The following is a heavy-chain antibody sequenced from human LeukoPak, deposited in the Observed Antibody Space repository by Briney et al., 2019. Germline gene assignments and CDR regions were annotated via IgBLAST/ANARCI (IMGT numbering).Heavy chain of an antibody. J-gene: IGHJ5*02. V-gene: IGHV1-8*01. CDR2: MNPNSGTT. CDR3: ARGYILGSASWSDP. Sequence: ASVRVSCKASGYTFTTYDINWVRQAPGQGLEWMGWMNPNSGTTGYAQKFQGRVTMTRDTSTSTAYMELSSLRSEDTAVYYCARGYILGSASWSDPWGQGTLVTVSS. D-gene: IGHD1-26*01. CDR1: GYTFTTYD.